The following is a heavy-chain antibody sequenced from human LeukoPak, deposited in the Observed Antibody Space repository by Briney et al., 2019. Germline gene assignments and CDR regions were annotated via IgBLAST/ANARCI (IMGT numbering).Heavy chain of an antibody. J-gene: IGHJ3*02. CDR2: INPNSGGT. V-gene: IGHV1-2*02. Sequence: GASVKVSCKASGYMFIGYYIHWVRQAPGQGLEWMGWINPNSGGTNYAQKFRGRVTMTRAPSINTAYMEVIGLASDDTAVYYCARDSSITTPRGGFDIWGQGTKVTVSS. CDR1: GYMFIGYY. CDR3: ARDSSITTPRGGFDI. D-gene: IGHD3-22*01.